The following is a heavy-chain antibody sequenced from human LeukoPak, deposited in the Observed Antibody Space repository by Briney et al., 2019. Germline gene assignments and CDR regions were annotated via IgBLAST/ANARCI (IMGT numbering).Heavy chain of an antibody. CDR3: APAGGWFGELLD. CDR2: MNPNSGNT. Sequence: GASVKVSCKASGYTFTSYDINWVRQATGQGLEWMGWMNPNSGNTGYAQKFQGRVTRTRNTSISTAYMELSSLRSEDTAVYYCAPAGGWFGELLDWGQGTLVTVSS. D-gene: IGHD3-10*01. CDR1: GYTFTSYD. V-gene: IGHV1-8*01. J-gene: IGHJ4*02.